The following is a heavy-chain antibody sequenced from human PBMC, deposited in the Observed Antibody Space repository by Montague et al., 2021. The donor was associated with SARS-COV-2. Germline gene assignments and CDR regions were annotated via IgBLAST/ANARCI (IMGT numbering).Heavy chain of an antibody. D-gene: IGHD6-6*01. J-gene: IGHJ4*02. V-gene: IGHV4-59*01. Sequence: SETLSLTCTVSGGSISSYYWSWIRQPPGKGLEWIEYIYYSGSTNSNPSLTSRVTISVDTSKTQFSLKLSSVTAADTAVSYCARGREYSSSAGFDYWGQGTLVTVSS. CDR3: ARGREYSSSAGFDY. CDR2: IYYSGST. CDR1: GGSISSYY.